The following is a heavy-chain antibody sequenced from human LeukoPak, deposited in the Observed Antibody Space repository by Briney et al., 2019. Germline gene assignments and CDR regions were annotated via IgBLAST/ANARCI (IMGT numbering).Heavy chain of an antibody. CDR2: IKQDGSEK. D-gene: IGHD2-2*02. J-gene: IGHJ3*02. Sequence: GGSLRLSCVASGCTFRSYWMNWVRQAPGKGLEWVANIKQDGSEKYYVDSVKGRFTISRDNTKNSLFLQMNSLRAEDTAVYYCARGWGDCTTVSCYTGGDVFDMWGQGTMVTVSS. CDR1: GCTFRSYW. CDR3: ARGWGDCTTVSCYTGGDVFDM. V-gene: IGHV3-7*01.